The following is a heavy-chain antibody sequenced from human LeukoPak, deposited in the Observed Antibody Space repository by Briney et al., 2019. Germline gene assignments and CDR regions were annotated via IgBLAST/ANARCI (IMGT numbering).Heavy chain of an antibody. CDR2: ISAYNGNT. J-gene: IGHJ5*02. CDR1: GYTFTSYG. CDR3: ARVRRTTVTTKSYYNWFDP. Sequence: ASVKVSCKASGYTFTSYGISWVRQAPGQGLEWMGRISAYNGNTNYAQKLQGRVTMTTDTSTSTAYMELRSLRSDDTAVYYCARVRRTTVTTKSYYNWFDPWGQGTLVTVSS. D-gene: IGHD4-17*01. V-gene: IGHV1-18*01.